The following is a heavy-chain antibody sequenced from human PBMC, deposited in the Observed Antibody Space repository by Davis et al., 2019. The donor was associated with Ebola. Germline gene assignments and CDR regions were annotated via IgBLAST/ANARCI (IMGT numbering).Heavy chain of an antibody. CDR2: IKSKPDGGAT. Sequence: GESLKISCAGSGFTFTNAWMNWVRQVPGKGLEWVGRIKSKPDGGATDYAAPAKGRFTISRDDSKNTLYLQMNSLKTEDTAVYYCTTRRLVVVPAAILEDWGQGTLVTVSS. D-gene: IGHD2-2*02. CDR3: TTRRLVVVPAAILED. J-gene: IGHJ4*02. V-gene: IGHV3-15*07. CDR1: GFTFTNAW.